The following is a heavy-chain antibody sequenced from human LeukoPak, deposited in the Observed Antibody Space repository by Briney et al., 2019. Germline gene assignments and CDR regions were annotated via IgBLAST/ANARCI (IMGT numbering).Heavy chain of an antibody. V-gene: IGHV3-23*01. CDR2: ISGSGSNT. CDR3: ARDQHDTWSRRGNFDS. Sequence: PGGSLRLSCAASGFTFSTYAMRWVRQAPGKGLEWVSSISGSGSNTYYAESVKGRFTISRDNTKNSLYLQMNSLRVEDTAVFYCARDQHDTWSRRGNFDSWGQGTLVIVSS. CDR1: GFTFSTYA. D-gene: IGHD3-3*01. J-gene: IGHJ4*02.